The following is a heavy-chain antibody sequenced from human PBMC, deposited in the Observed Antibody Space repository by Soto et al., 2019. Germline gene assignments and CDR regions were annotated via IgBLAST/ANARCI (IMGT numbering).Heavy chain of an antibody. J-gene: IGHJ4*02. Sequence: LKISCKGFGYSFSNHWIGWVRQMPGKGLEWMGIIDLSNSGTRYSPSFQGQVAISADKSISTVYLQWSSLKASDTAMYYCARRTSTSGWRHYFDYWGQGTLVTAPQ. CDR2: IDLSNSGT. V-gene: IGHV5-51*01. D-gene: IGHD6-19*01. CDR3: ARRTSTSGWRHYFDY. CDR1: GYSFSNHW.